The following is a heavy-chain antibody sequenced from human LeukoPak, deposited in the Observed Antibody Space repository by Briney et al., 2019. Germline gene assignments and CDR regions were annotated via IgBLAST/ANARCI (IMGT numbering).Heavy chain of an antibody. J-gene: IGHJ3*02. D-gene: IGHD5-18*01. CDR3: AGDVDTVMLNAFDI. Sequence: PSETLSLTCTVSGGSISSYYWSWIRQPAGKGLEWIGRIYTSGSTNYNPSLKSRVTISVDTSKNQFSLKLSSVTAADTAVYYCAGDVDTVMLNAFDIRGQGTVVTVSS. V-gene: IGHV4-4*07. CDR1: GGSISSYY. CDR2: IYTSGST.